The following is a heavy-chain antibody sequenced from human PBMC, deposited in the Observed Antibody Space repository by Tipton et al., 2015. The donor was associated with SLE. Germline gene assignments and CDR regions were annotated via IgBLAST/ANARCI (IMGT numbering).Heavy chain of an antibody. D-gene: IGHD6-13*01. CDR3: ARVLDRSSWLLDY. CDR2: ISSSSSYI. V-gene: IGHV3-21*01. CDR1: GFTFSSYS. J-gene: IGHJ4*02. Sequence: SLRLSCAASGFTFSSYSMNWVRQAPGKGLEWVSSISSSSSYIYYADSVKGRFTISRDNAKNSLYLQMNSLRAEDTAVYYCARVLDRSSWLLDYWCQGTLVTVSS.